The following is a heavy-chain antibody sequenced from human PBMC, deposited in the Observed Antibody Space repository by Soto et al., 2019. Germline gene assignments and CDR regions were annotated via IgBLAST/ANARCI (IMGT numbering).Heavy chain of an antibody. CDR3: ARGRYGDY. D-gene: IGHD1-1*01. J-gene: IGHJ4*02. CDR1: GYAFATYG. CDR2: IGAHNGNT. V-gene: IGHV1-18*01. Sequence: QVHLVQSGAEVKRPGGSVKVSSQGPGYAFATYGITWVRQAPGQGLEWMGWIGAHNGNTNYAQKLQGRVTVTRDTSTSTAYMELRSLRYDDTAVYYCARGRYGDYWGQGALVTVSS.